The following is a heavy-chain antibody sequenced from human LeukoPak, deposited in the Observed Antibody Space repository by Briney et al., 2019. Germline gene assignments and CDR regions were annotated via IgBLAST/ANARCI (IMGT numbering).Heavy chain of an antibody. J-gene: IGHJ4*02. V-gene: IGHV1-18*01. CDR2: ISTHDDKT. CDR3: ARDRGWLGNYYFDS. D-gene: IGHD5-12*01. Sequence: ASVKVSCKASGYSFSNYGISWVRQAPGQGLEWLGWISTHDDKTKSAERFRGRVGMTTDTSTNTAYMELRSLRSDDTAVYYCARDRGWLGNYYFDSWGQGTLVTVSS. CDR1: GYSFSNYG.